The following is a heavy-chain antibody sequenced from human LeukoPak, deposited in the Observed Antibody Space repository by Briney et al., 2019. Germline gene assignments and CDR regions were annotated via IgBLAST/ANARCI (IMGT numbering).Heavy chain of an antibody. CDR1: GGSISSYY. D-gene: IGHD3-3*01. CDR2: IYYSGST. CDR3: ARAEYDFWSGYYSGFDY. J-gene: IGHJ4*02. Sequence: SETLSFTCTVSGGSISSYYWSWIRQPPGKGLEWIGYIYYSGSTNYNPSLKSRVTISVDTSKNQFSLKLSSVTAADTAVYYCARAEYDFWSGYYSGFDYWGQGTLVTVSS. V-gene: IGHV4-59*01.